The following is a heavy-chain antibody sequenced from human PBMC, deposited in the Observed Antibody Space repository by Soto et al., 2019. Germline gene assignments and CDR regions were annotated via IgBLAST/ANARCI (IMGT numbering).Heavy chain of an antibody. V-gene: IGHV3-30*03. Sequence: QVQLVESGGGVVQPGRSLRLSCAASGFPFTTYGMQWVREGPGKGLEWVAVISYDGSNTYYADSVKGRLTISRDNSKNTLYLQMNSLRPEDTALYYCVGGQYYFDYRGQGTLVTVSS. J-gene: IGHJ4*02. CDR3: VGGQYYFDY. CDR2: ISYDGSNT. D-gene: IGHD3-10*01. CDR1: GFPFTTYG.